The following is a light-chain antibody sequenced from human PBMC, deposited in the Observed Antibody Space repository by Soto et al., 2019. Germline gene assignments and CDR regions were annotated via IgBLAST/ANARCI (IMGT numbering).Light chain of an antibody. CDR3: QQYGSSPLI. J-gene: IGKJ4*01. Sequence: EIVLTQSPGTLSLSPGEGATLSCRASQSVSSSYLAWYQQKPGQAPRLLIYGASSRATDIPDRFSGSGSGTDFTLTISRLEPDDFAMYYCQQYGSSPLIFGGGTKVEI. CDR2: GAS. V-gene: IGKV3-20*01. CDR1: QSVSSSY.